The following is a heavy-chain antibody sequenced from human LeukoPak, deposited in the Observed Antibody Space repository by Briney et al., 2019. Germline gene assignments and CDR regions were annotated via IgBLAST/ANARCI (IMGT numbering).Heavy chain of an antibody. CDR2: ITGSGGTT. J-gene: IGHJ4*02. CDR1: GGTFSGYY. CDR3: AKAHHGDYFFYFDY. Sequence: PSETLSLTCAVYGGTFSGYYWSWVRQPPGKGLEWISAITGSGGTTYYADSVEGRFTISRDNSKNTLYLQMNSLRAEDTAVYYCAKAHHGDYFFYFDYWGQGTLVTVSS. V-gene: IGHV3-23*01. D-gene: IGHD4-17*01.